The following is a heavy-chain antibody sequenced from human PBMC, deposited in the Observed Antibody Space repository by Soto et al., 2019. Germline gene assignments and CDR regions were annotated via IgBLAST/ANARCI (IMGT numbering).Heavy chain of an antibody. CDR2: ISYDGSNK. CDR1: GFTFSSFA. Sequence: QVQLVESGGGVVQPGRSLRLSCAASGFTFSSFAVHWVRQAPGKGLEWVAVISYDGSNKYYTDSVKGRFTISRDNYKNTVYLQMNSLRPEDTAVDYCARAYPQVGSNYCDYWGRGTLVTVSS. V-gene: IGHV3-30-3*01. CDR3: ARAYPQVGSNYCDY. J-gene: IGHJ4*02. D-gene: IGHD1-26*01.